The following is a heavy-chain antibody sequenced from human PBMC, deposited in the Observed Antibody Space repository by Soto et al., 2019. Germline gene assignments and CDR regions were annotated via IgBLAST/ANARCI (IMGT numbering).Heavy chain of an antibody. D-gene: IGHD6-13*01. CDR1: GFTFSISSYG. CDR2: ISYDGSNK. V-gene: IGHV3-30*18. Sequence: PGGSLRLSCAASGFTFSISSYGMHWVRQAPGKGLEWVAVISYDGSNKYYADSVKSRFTISRDNSKNTLYLQMNSLRAEDTAVYYCAKAYEKGIAAAGTPGGGMDVWGQGTTVTVSS. CDR3: AKAYEKGIAAAGTPGGGMDV. J-gene: IGHJ6*02.